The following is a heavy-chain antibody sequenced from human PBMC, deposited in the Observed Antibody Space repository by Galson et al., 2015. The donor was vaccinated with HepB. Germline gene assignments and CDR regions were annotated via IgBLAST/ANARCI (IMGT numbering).Heavy chain of an antibody. Sequence: TLSLTCSVSGGSISSRGYYWSWIRQHPGKGLEWIGYIYDSGSTFYNPSLKSRVSMSVDTSKNQFSLKLNSVTAADTAVYYCARRSARGVDFDYWGHGTLVTVS. D-gene: IGHD3-10*01. CDR1: GGSISSRGYY. CDR3: ARRSARGVDFDY. J-gene: IGHJ4*01. CDR2: IYDSGST. V-gene: IGHV4-31*03.